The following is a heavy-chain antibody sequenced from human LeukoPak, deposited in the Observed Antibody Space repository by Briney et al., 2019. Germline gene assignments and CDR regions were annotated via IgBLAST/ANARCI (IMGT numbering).Heavy chain of an antibody. CDR3: ARGGGSSWLEDYNYYMDV. V-gene: IGHV1-2*02. Sequence: GASVKVSCKASGYTFTGYYMHWVRQAPGQGLEWMGWINPNSGGTNYAQKFQGRVTMTRDTSISTAYMELSRLRSDDTAVYYCARGGGSSWLEDYNYYMDVWGKGTTVTISS. J-gene: IGHJ6*03. CDR2: INPNSGGT. CDR1: GYTFTGYY. D-gene: IGHD6-13*01.